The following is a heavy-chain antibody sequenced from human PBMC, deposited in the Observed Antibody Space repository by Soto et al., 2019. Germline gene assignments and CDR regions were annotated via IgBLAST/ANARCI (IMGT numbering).Heavy chain of an antibody. Sequence: QVQLVQSGAEVKKPGASVKVSCKASGYTFTSYAMHWVRQAPGQRLEWMGWINAGNGNTKYSQKFQGRVTITRDTAESTAYMELSSLRSEDTAVYYCARDLDLYYYDSSGYYYWGQGTLVTVSS. CDR3: ARDLDLYYYDSSGYYY. CDR1: GYTFTSYA. V-gene: IGHV1-3*01. CDR2: INAGNGNT. D-gene: IGHD3-22*01. J-gene: IGHJ4*02.